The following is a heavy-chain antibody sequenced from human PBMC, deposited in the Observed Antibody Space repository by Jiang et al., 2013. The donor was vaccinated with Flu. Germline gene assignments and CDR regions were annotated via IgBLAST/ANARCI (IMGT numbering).Heavy chain of an antibody. Sequence: GLVQPGGSLRLSCAASGFTFSSYDMHWVRQATGKGLEWVSAIGTAGDTYYPGSVKGRFTISRENAKNSLYLQMNSLRAEDTAVYYCARGSDKRYYYDSSGPGDYWGQGTLVTVSS. CDR1: GFTFSSYD. V-gene: IGHV3-13*01. J-gene: IGHJ4*02. CDR3: ARGSDKRYYYDSSGPGDY. D-gene: IGHD3-22*01. CDR2: IGTAGDT.